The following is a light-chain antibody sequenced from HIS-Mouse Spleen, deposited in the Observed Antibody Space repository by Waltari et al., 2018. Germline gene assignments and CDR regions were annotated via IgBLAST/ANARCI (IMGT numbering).Light chain of an antibody. J-gene: IGLJ3*02. CDR1: SSDVGGYNH. V-gene: IGLV2-14*03. CDR2: DVS. CDR3: SSYTSSSTWV. Sequence: QSALTQPASVSGSPGPSITISCTRTSSDVGGYNHVSWYQQHPGKAPKLMIYDVSNRPSGVSNRFSGSKSGNTASLTISGLQAEDEADYYCSSYTSSSTWVFGGGTKLTVL.